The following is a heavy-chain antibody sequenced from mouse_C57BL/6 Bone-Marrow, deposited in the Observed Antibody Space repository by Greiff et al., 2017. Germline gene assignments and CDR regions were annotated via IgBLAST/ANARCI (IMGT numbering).Heavy chain of an antibody. J-gene: IGHJ3*01. CDR3: SREGLSQFAY. Sequence: QVQLQQSGAELARPGAFVKLSCKASGFTFTSYGISWVKQTTGQGLVWFGEIYSRSGNTYYNEKFKRKATLTAHNSSSTAYMELRSLASEDSAVYFCSREGLSQFAYWGQGTLVTVSA. CDR2: IYSRSGNT. CDR1: GFTFTSYG. V-gene: IGHV1-81*01.